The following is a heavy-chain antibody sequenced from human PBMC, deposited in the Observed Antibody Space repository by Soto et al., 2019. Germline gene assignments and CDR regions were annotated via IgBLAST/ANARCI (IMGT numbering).Heavy chain of an antibody. CDR2: INPNSGGT. J-gene: IGHJ4*02. Sequence: GASVKVSCKASGYTFTGYYMHWVRQAPGQGLEWMGWINPNSGGTNYAQKFQGWVTMTRDTSISTAYMELSRLRSDDTAVYYCASGLMVQETDPLTRIDSSSSGSFDYWGQGTLVTVSS. CDR1: GYTFTGYY. CDR3: ASGLMVQETDPLTRIDSSSSGSFDY. D-gene: IGHD6-6*01. V-gene: IGHV1-2*04.